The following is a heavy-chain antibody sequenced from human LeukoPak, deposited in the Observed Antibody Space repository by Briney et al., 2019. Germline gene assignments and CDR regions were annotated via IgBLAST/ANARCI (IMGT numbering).Heavy chain of an antibody. Sequence: GGSLRLYCAPSGLRVSSNYMSWVRQAQGHVLHLVSIIYRNGRTYYADSVKGRFTISRDNSKNTLYLQMTSLRAEDTAVYYCARDERDYSGPESYLSGMDVWGQGTTVTVSS. CDR2: IYRNGRT. J-gene: IGHJ6*02. CDR3: ARDERDYSGPESYLSGMDV. D-gene: IGHD3-10*01. CDR1: GLRVSSNY. V-gene: IGHV3-53*01.